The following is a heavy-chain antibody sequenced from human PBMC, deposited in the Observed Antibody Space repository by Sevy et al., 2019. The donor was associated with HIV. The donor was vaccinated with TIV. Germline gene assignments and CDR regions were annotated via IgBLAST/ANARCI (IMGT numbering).Heavy chain of an antibody. CDR3: AKDLAQGGTLNFYYYGMDF. CDR1: GFNFNDYA. CDR2: INWFGTII. D-gene: IGHD3-16*01. V-gene: IGHV3-9*01. Sequence: GGSLRLSCIASGFNFNDYAMHWVRQVPGKGLEWVSGINWFGTIIGYGDSVKGRFTISRYNARKSVYLEMNSLSPEDTALYYCAKDLAQGGTLNFYYYGMDFWGQGTTVTVSS. J-gene: IGHJ6*02.